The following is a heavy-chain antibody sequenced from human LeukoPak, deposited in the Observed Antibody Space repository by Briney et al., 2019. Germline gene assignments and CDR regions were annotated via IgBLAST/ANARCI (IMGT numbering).Heavy chain of an antibody. D-gene: IGHD6-13*01. CDR3: ARDSSSSWPWRRGGENWFDP. Sequence: SETLSLTCTVSGGSISSSSYYWSWIRQPPGKGLEWIGEINHSGSTNYNPSLKSRVTISVDTSKNQFSLKLSSVTAADTAVYYCARDSSSSWPWRRGGENWFDPWGQGTLVTVSS. V-gene: IGHV4-39*07. J-gene: IGHJ5*02. CDR1: GGSISSSSYY. CDR2: INHSGST.